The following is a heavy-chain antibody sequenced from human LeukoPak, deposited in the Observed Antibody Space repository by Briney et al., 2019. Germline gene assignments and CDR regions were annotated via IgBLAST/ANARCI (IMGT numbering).Heavy chain of an antibody. D-gene: IGHD3-10*01. V-gene: IGHV3-23*01. J-gene: IGHJ4*02. CDR3: AKDDGDRTGITDY. Sequence: GGSLRFSCAASGFTFSSYAMSWVRQAPGKGLEWVSAISGSGGSTYYADSVKGRFTISRDNSKNTLYLQMNSLRAEDTAVYYCAKDDGDRTGITDYWGQGTLVTVSS. CDR2: ISGSGGST. CDR1: GFTFSSYA.